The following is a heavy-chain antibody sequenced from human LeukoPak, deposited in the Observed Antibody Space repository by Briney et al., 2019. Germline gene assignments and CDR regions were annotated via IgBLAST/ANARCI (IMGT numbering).Heavy chain of an antibody. V-gene: IGHV4-31*03. CDR2: IYNSGST. D-gene: IGHD2-8*01. CDR3: ARGYCTNGVCSSDYFDY. Sequence: SETLSLTCTVSGGSISSGGYYWNWIRQHPGKGLEWIGYIYNSGSTYYDPSLKSRSTISVDTSKNQFSLKLSSVTAADTAVYYCARGYCTNGVCSSDYFDYWGQGTLVTVSS. J-gene: IGHJ4*02. CDR1: GGSISSGGYY.